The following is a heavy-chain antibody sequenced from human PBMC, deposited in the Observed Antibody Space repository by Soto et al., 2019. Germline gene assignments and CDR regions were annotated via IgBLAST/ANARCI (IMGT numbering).Heavy chain of an antibody. V-gene: IGHV3-33*01. Sequence: GGSLVLSCIASGFTFSNYGIHWVRQAPGKGLEWVALIWYDDSKKYYADSVKGRFIISRDTSKNTVHLQMNSLRAEDTALYYCARDYCSTSSCYDYWGKGSRVTVSS. CDR1: GFTFSNYG. CDR2: IWYDDSKK. CDR3: ARDYCSTSSCYDY. D-gene: IGHD2-2*01. J-gene: IGHJ4*02.